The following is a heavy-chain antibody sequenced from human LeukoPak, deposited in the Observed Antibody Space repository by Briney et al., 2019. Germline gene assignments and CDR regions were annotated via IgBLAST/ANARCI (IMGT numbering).Heavy chain of an antibody. V-gene: IGHV5-51*01. D-gene: IGHD6-19*01. CDR3: ARGRGVSSGWYANWFDP. CDR1: GYSFTSYW. J-gene: IGHJ5*02. Sequence: GESLKISCKGSGYSFTSYWIGWVRQMPGKGLEWMGVIYPGDSDTRYSPSFQGQVTISADKSISTAYLQWSSLKASDTAMYYCARGRGVSSGWYANWFDPWGQGTLVTVSS. CDR2: IYPGDSDT.